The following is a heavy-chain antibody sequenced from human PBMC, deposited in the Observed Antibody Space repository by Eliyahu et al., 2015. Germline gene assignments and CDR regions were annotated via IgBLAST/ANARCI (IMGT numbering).Heavy chain of an antibody. J-gene: IGHJ6*04. V-gene: IGHV4-61*01. D-gene: IGHD1/OR15-1a*01. CDR1: GGSVSSGSYY. CDR3: ARDLITGTNTYYYYGMDV. Sequence: QVQLQESGPGLVKPSETLSLTCTVSGGSVSSGSYYWSWIRQPPGKGLEWIGYIYYSGSTNYNPSLKSRVTISVDTSKNQFSLKLSSVTAADTAVYYCARDLITGTNTYYYYGMDVWGKGTTVTVSS. CDR2: IYYSGST.